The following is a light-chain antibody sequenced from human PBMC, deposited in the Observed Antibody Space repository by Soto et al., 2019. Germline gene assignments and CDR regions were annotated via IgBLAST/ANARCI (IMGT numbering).Light chain of an antibody. Sequence: DIVMTQSPDSLAVSLGERATINCKSSQSVLYSANNKNYLAWYQQKPGQPPKLLIYWASTRESGVPDRFSGSGSGTDFTLTISSLQAEDVAVYSCQHYYSNPLTFGQGTKVEIK. CDR3: QHYYSNPLT. J-gene: IGKJ1*01. CDR1: QSVLYSANNKNY. CDR2: WAS. V-gene: IGKV4-1*01.